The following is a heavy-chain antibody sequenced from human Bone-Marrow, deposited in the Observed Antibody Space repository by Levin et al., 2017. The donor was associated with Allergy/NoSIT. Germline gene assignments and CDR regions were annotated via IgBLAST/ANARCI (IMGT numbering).Heavy chain of an antibody. CDR2: ITSKSDIR. CDR1: GFTFHDYA. CDR3: AKDFLVGATLGGGFDY. J-gene: IGHJ4*02. Sequence: GGSLRLSCAASGFTFHDYAMHWVRQVPGKGLAWVAGITSKSDIRGYADSVKGRFTISRDNAKNSLYLQMSSLRAEDTALYYCAKDFLVGATLGGGFDYWGQGVLVTVSS. V-gene: IGHV3-9*01. D-gene: IGHD1-26*01.